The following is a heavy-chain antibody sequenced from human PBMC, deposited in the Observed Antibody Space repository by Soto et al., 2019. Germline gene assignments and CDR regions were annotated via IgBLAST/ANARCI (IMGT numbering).Heavy chain of an antibody. CDR1: RYTFASCG. J-gene: IGHJ5*02. CDR3: ARDPQYYYDSSGYSKYNWFDP. D-gene: IGHD3-22*01. Sequence: GASVKASCKASRYTFASCGISWGRQSPVQGLEWMGWISAYNGNTNYAQKLQGRVTMTTDTSTSTAYMELRSLRSDDTAVYYSARDPQYYYDSSGYSKYNWFDPWGQGTLVTVSS. CDR2: ISAYNGNT. V-gene: IGHV1-18*01.